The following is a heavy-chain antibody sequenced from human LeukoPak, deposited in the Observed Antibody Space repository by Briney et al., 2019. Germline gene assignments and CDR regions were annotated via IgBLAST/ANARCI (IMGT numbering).Heavy chain of an antibody. D-gene: IGHD6-25*01. CDR1: GFTFSGYG. CDR3: ARGSYSSAPKD. V-gene: IGHV3-30*03. CDR2: ISYDGSNK. J-gene: IGHJ4*02. Sequence: GTSLRLSCAASGFTFSGYGMHWVRQAPGKGLEWVAVISYDGSNKYYADSVKGRFTISRDNAKNTLYLQMNSLRAEDTAVYYCARGSYSSAPKDWGQGTLVTVSS.